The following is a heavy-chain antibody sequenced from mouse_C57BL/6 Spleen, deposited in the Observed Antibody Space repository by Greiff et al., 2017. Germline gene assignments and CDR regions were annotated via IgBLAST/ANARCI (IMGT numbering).Heavy chain of an antibody. CDR3: ARGGTRSSDY. CDR2: IDPEDGDT. Sequence: EVQLQQSGAELVRPGASVKLSCTASGFNIKDYYMHWVKQRPEQGLEWIGRIDPEDGDTEYAPKFQGKATMTADTSSNTAYLQLSSLTSEDTAVYYCARGGTRSSDYWGQGTTLTVSS. D-gene: IGHD3-3*01. CDR1: GFNIKDYY. V-gene: IGHV14-1*01. J-gene: IGHJ2*01.